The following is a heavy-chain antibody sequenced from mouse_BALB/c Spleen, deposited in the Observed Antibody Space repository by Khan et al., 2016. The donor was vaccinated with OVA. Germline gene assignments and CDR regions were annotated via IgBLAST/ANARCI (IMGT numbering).Heavy chain of an antibody. J-gene: IGHJ3*01. CDR2: KVYDGSN. CDR3: ARGGRWFAN. CDR1: GYSITSGYY. D-gene: IGHD3-3*01. V-gene: IGHV3-6*02. Sequence: EVQLQESGPGLVKPSQSLSLTCSVTGYSITSGYYWNWIRQFPGNKLEWMGYKVYDGSNHYNPSLKNRISITRDTSKNQFFLQLNSVTTEDTATYYCARGGRWFANWGNGTLVTVSA.